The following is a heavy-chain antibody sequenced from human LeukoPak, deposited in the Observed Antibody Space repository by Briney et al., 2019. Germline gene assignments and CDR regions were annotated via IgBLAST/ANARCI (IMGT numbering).Heavy chain of an antibody. CDR1: GFTFSIYA. Sequence: PGTSLRLSCAASGFTFSIYAMHWVRQAPGKGLEWVAVITHDGGNTHYADSVKGRFTISRDNSKSTLYLQMSSLRAEDTAVYYCATDKSYFDSRSHQGFDYWGQGTLVTVSS. CDR3: ATDKSYFDSRSHQGFDY. J-gene: IGHJ4*02. CDR2: ITHDGGNT. V-gene: IGHV3-30*15. D-gene: IGHD3-10*01.